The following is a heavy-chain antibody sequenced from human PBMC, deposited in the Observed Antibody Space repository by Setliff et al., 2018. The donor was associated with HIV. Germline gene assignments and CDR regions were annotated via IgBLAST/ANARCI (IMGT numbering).Heavy chain of an antibody. J-gene: IGHJ5*02. Sequence: ASVKVSCKVSGYSLTELSMHWVRQAPGKGLEWMGGFDPNDGETVYAQQFQGRVTMTEDISTDTAYVEPTSLRSEDTAMYYCAPVSSGWFDPWGQGTLVTVSS. CDR3: APVSSGWFDP. V-gene: IGHV1-24*01. CDR2: FDPNDGET. D-gene: IGHD6-25*01. CDR1: GYSLTELS.